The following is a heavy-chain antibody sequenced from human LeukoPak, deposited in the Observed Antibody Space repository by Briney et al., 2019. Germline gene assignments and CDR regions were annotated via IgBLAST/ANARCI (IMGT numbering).Heavy chain of an antibody. CDR1: GYTFTSYG. J-gene: IGHJ4*02. V-gene: IGHV1-18*01. D-gene: IGHD3-10*01. CDR2: ISAYNGNT. Sequence: ASVKVSCKASGYTFTSYGISWVRQAPGQGLEWMGWISAYNGNTNYAQKLQGRVTMTTDTSTSTAYVELRSLRSDDTAVYYCARHRSFGEFSFDYWGQGTPVTVSS. CDR3: ARHRSFGEFSFDY.